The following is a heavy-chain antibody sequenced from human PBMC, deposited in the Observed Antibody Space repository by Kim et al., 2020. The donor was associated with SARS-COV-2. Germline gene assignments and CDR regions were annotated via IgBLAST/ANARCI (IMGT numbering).Heavy chain of an antibody. CDR3: ARDGTTHYDFWSGYQPMDV. CDR2: ISGHNGNT. V-gene: IGHV1-18*01. CDR1: GYTFTSYV. Sequence: ASVKVSCQASGYTFTSYVITWVRQAPGQGPEWLGWISGHNGNTNYAQKFQGRVTMTTDTSTSTASMELRSLRSDDSPVYYCARDGTTHYDFWSGYQPMDV. D-gene: IGHD3-3*01. J-gene: IGHJ6*03.